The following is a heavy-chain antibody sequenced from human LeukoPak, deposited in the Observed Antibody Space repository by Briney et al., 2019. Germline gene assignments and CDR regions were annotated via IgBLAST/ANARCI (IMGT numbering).Heavy chain of an antibody. D-gene: IGHD3-10*01. CDR1: GGSISSYY. CDR3: ARGMVRGVIQPDYMDV. CDR2: IYTSGST. J-gene: IGHJ6*03. V-gene: IGHV4-4*08. Sequence: SETLSLTCTVSGGSISSYYWSWIRQPPGKGLEWIGRIYTSGSTNYNPSLKSRVTISVDTSKNQFSLKLSSVTAADTAVYYCARGMVRGVIQPDYMDVWGKGTTVTISS.